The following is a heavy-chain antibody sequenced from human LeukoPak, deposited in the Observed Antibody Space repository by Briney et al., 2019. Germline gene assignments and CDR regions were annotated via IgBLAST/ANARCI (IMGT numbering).Heavy chain of an antibody. CDR2: IYYSGST. CDR3: ARHRRSEYQLLFPRGGDYYFDY. Sequence: SETLSLTCTVSGGSISSYYWSWIRQPPGKGLEWIGYIYYSGSTNYNPSLKSRGTISVDTSKNQFSLKLSSVTAADTAVYYCARHRRSEYQLLFPRGGDYYFDYWGQGTLVTVSS. CDR1: GGSISSYY. J-gene: IGHJ4*02. V-gene: IGHV4-59*08. D-gene: IGHD2-2*01.